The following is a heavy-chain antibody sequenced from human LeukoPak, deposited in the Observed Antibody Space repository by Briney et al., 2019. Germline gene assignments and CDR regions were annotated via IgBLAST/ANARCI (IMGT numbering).Heavy chain of an antibody. CDR2: IYHSGST. V-gene: IGHV4-30-2*05. J-gene: IGHJ6*03. Sequence: SETLSLTCTVSGGSISSGGYYWSWIRQPPGKGLEWIGYIYHSGSTYYNPSLKSRVTISVDTSKNQFSLKLSSVTAADTAVYYCARTYCSSTSCYHMQGGYYYMDVWGKGTTVTVSS. CDR3: ARTYCSSTSCYHMQGGYYYMDV. D-gene: IGHD2-2*01. CDR1: GGSISSGGYY.